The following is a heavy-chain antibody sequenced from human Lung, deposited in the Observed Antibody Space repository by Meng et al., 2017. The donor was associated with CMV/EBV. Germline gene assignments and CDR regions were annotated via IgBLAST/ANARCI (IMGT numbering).Heavy chain of an antibody. J-gene: IGHJ3*01. CDR3: ARDRAWLGRGSFDF. Sequence: SXTLSLXCTVSGGSISSYYWSWIRQPPGKGLEWIGYIYVSKNTKYNPSLQSRVTMSVDTTKNQVFLKLSSVTAADTAVYYCARDRAWLGRGSFDFWGQGTVVTVSS. CDR2: IYVSKNT. V-gene: IGHV4-59*01. CDR1: GGSISSYY. D-gene: IGHD3-9*01.